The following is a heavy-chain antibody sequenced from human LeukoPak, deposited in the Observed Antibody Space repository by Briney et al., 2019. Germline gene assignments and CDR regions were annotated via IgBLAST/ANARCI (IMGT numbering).Heavy chain of an antibody. CDR2: INTDGSTT. D-gene: IGHD3-10*01. V-gene: IGHV3-74*01. Sequence: GGSLRLSCAASGFTFSTYWMHWVRQAPGKGLVWVSLINTDGSTTKYADSVKGRFTLSRDNAKDTLHLQMNSLTAEDTAVYYCARGARGSGTASDYWGQGTLVTVSS. J-gene: IGHJ4*02. CDR1: GFTFSTYW. CDR3: ARGARGSGTASDY.